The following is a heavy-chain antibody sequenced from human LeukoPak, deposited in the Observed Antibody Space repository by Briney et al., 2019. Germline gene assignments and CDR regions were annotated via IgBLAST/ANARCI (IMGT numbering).Heavy chain of an antibody. CDR2: INPSGGST. J-gene: IGHJ6*02. D-gene: IGHD4-17*01. CDR3: ARVHGDYPSGLYDGMDV. V-gene: IGHV1-46*01. Sequence: ASVKVSCKASGYTFTTYYMHWVRQAPGQGLEWMGIINPSGGSTRYAQKFQGRVTMTRDTSTSTVYMELSSLKAETTSVYYCARVHGDYPSGLYDGMDVWGQGTTVTVSS. CDR1: GYTFTTYY.